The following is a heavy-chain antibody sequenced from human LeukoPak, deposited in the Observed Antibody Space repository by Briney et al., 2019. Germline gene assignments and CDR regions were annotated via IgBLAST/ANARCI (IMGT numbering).Heavy chain of an antibody. J-gene: IGHJ3*02. D-gene: IGHD6-6*01. CDR2: ISSSGSTI. CDR3: AKGSSSSANDAFDI. V-gene: IGHV3-11*01. Sequence: PGGSLRLSCAASGFTFSDYYMSWIRQAPGKGLEWVSYISSSGSTIYYADSVKGRFTISRDNAKNSLYLQMNSLRAENMALYYCAKGSSSSANDAFDIWGQGTMVTVSS. CDR1: GFTFSDYY.